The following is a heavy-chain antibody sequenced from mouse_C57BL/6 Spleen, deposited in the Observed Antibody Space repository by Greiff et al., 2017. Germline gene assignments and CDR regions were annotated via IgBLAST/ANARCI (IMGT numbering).Heavy chain of an antibody. Sequence: EVQLQQSGPELVKPGASVKISCKASGYTFTDYYMNWVKQSHGKSLEWIGDINPNNGGTSYNQKFKGKATLTVDKSSSTAYMELRSLTSEDSAVYYCARNYGPAWDFDYWGQGTTLTVSS. CDR1: GYTFTDYY. D-gene: IGHD1-1*02. CDR2: INPNNGGT. CDR3: ARNYGPAWDFDY. J-gene: IGHJ2*01. V-gene: IGHV1-26*01.